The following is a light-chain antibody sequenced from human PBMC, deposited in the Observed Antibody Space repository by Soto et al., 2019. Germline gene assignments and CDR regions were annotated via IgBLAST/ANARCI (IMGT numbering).Light chain of an antibody. CDR1: SGHSSYI. Sequence: QLVLTQSSSASASLGSSVKLTCTLSSGHSSYIIAWHQQQPGKAPRYLMKLEGSGSYNKGSGVPDRFSGSSSGSDRYLTISNLQFEDEADYYCETWDGNTRVFGTGTTLTVL. CDR3: ETWDGNTRV. CDR2: LEGSGSY. J-gene: IGLJ1*01. V-gene: IGLV4-60*02.